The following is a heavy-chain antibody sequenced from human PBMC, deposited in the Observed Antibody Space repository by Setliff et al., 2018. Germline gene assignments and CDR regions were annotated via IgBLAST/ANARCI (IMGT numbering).Heavy chain of an antibody. J-gene: IGHJ3*01. CDR2: ISAYSGNA. CDR1: GYSFSDSA. CDR3: ALSSLSLCSGGNCPNAFDV. D-gene: IGHD2-15*01. V-gene: IGHV1-18*01. Sequence: GASVKVSCKASGYSFSDSAVSWVRQAPGQGLEWVGWISAYSGNAYYAQKLQDRVTMTTDTSTNTAYMELRSLRSDDTAMYFCALSSLSLCSGGNCPNAFDVWGQGTTVTVSS.